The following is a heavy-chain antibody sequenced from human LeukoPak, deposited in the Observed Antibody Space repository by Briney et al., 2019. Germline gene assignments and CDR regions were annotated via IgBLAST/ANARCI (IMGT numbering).Heavy chain of an antibody. CDR1: GYTFTGYY. CDR3: ASSVWSSWNCFDY. J-gene: IGHJ4*02. D-gene: IGHD3-10*01. V-gene: IGHV1-2*02. Sequence: ASVKVSCKASGYTFTGYYMHWVRQAPGQGLEWMGWINPNSGGTNYAQKFQGRVTMTRGTSISTAYMELSRLRSDDTAVYYCASSVWSSWNCFDYWGQGTLVTVSS. CDR2: INPNSGGT.